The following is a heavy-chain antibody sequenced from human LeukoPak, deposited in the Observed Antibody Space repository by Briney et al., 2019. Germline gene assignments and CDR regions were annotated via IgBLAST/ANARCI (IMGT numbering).Heavy chain of an antibody. Sequence: QPGGSLRLSCTASGLTLGGHDMHWVRQTTGGGLEWVAAVSSGHHAFYAGSVKGRFTVSREDAKNSLYLQMNSLRAGDTAVYYCVREARGYHYTYFDYWGQGSLVTVSS. V-gene: IGHV3-13*01. CDR1: GLTLGGHD. D-gene: IGHD5-18*01. CDR3: VREARGYHYTYFDY. CDR2: VSSGHHA. J-gene: IGHJ4*02.